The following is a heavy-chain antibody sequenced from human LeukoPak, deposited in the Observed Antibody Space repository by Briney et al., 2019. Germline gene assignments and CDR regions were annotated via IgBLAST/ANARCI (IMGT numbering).Heavy chain of an antibody. Sequence: SETLSLTCTVSGGSISSSTYYWGWIRQPPGKGLEWIGEINHSGSTNYNPSLKSRVTISVDTSKNQFSLKLSSVTAADTAVYYCARHQSYCGGDCYPGYFDLWGRGTLVTASS. J-gene: IGHJ2*01. V-gene: IGHV4-39*01. CDR3: ARHQSYCGGDCYPGYFDL. CDR1: GGSISSSTYY. CDR2: INHSGST. D-gene: IGHD2-21*02.